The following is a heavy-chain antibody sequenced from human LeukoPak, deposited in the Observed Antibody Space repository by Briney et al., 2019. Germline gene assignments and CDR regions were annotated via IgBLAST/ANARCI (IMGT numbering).Heavy chain of an antibody. CDR3: ARVVVVVPIGGLGWFDP. V-gene: IGHV4-38-2*01. D-gene: IGHD2-2*01. Sequence: PSETLSLTCAVSGYSISSGYSWDWIRQSPGKGLEWIGNIYSSGSTYYNPSLKSRVTISVDTSKNQFSLSLSSVTAADTAVYYCARVVVVVPIGGLGWFDPWGQGTLVTVSS. CDR2: IYSSGST. J-gene: IGHJ5*02. CDR1: GYSISSGYS.